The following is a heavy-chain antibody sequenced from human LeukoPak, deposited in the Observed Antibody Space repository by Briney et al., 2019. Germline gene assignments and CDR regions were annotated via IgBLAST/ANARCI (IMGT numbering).Heavy chain of an antibody. V-gene: IGHV4-61*02. CDR3: ALRNFGNGFHI. D-gene: IGHD3-3*01. CDR1: GGSMSSGNYH. CDR2: IFNGGST. Sequence: SQTLSLTCSVSGGSMSSGNYHWTWIRQPAGKGPEWIGRIFNGGSTNYNPSLKSRASISQDTSKSQFSLSLTSVTAADTAVYYCALRNFGNGFHIWGQGTLVTVSS. J-gene: IGHJ3*02.